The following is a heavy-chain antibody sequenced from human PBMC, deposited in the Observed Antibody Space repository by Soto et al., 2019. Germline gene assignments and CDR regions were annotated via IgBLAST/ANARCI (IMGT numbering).Heavy chain of an antibody. CDR2: IIPIFGTA. CDR1: GGTFSSYA. Sequence: SVKVSCKASGGTFSSYAISWVRQAPGQGLEWMGGIIPIFGTANYAQKFQGRVTITADESTSTAYMELSSLRSEDTAVYYCASGPVEMATMSSRYYYGMDVWGQGTTVTVSS. V-gene: IGHV1-69*13. D-gene: IGHD5-12*01. J-gene: IGHJ6*02. CDR3: ASGPVEMATMSSRYYYGMDV.